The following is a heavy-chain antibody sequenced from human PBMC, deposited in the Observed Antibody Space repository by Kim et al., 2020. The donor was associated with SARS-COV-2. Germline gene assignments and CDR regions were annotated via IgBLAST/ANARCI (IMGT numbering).Heavy chain of an antibody. V-gene: IGHV3-7*01. D-gene: IGHD3-3*01. J-gene: IGHJ4*02. Sequence: YVDSVKGRFTISRDNAKNSLYLQMNSLRAEDTAVYYCARDLSWGNYDFCTGGQGTLVTVSS. CDR3: ARDLSWGNYDFCT.